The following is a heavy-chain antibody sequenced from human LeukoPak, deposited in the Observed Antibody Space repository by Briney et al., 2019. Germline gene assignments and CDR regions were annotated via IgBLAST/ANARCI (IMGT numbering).Heavy chain of an antibody. V-gene: IGHV3-23*01. J-gene: IGHJ4*02. CDR1: GFTFSDYW. D-gene: IGHD6-19*01. CDR2: ISDSGGYT. CDR3: ARGVGWYYFDY. Sequence: GGSLRLSCAASGFTFSDYWMSWVRQAPGKGLEWVSSISDSGGYTFYADSVKGRFTISRDNSKNTVYLQMNSLRAEDTAVYYCARGVGWYYFDYWGQGTLVTVSS.